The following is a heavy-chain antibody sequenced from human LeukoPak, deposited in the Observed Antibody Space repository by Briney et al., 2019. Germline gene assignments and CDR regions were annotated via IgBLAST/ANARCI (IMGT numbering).Heavy chain of an antibody. V-gene: IGHV4-59*01. CDR1: GGSISSYY. CDR2: IYYSGST. CDR3: ARGARYSGYEGPYFDY. Sequence: SETLSLTCTVSGGSISSYYWSWIRQPPGKGLEWIGYIYYSGSTNYNPSLKSRVAISVDTSKNQFSLKLSSATAADTAVYYCARGARYSGYEGPYFDYWGQGTLVTVSS. D-gene: IGHD5-12*01. J-gene: IGHJ4*02.